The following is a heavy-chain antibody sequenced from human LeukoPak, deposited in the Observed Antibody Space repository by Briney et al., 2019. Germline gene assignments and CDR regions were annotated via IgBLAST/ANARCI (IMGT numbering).Heavy chain of an antibody. D-gene: IGHD7-27*01. Sequence: GGSVRLSCAASGFTFSTSWMHWVRHAPGKGLVWVSRINPDGSITNYADSVKGRFTISRDNANNMLYLLMNSLRVDDTAVYYCVRALLGTSDYWGQGTLVTVSS. CDR2: INPDGSIT. J-gene: IGHJ4*02. CDR3: VRALLGTSDY. V-gene: IGHV3-74*01. CDR1: GFTFSTSW.